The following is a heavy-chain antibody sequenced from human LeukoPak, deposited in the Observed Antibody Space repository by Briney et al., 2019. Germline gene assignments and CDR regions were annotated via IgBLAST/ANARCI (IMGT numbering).Heavy chain of an antibody. Sequence: PGGSLRLSYAASGFTFSSCAMSWVRQAPGKGLEWVSAISGSGANTYYADSVKGRFTISRDNSNNTLYLQMNSLRAEDTAVYYCAKRDGLLWFGELPDAFDIWGQGTMVTVSS. V-gene: IGHV3-23*01. CDR1: GFTFSSCA. CDR2: ISGSGANT. J-gene: IGHJ3*02. D-gene: IGHD3-10*01. CDR3: AKRDGLLWFGELPDAFDI.